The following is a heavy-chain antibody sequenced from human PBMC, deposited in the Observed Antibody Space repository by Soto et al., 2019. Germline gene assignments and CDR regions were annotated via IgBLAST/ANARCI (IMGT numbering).Heavy chain of an antibody. Sequence: ASVKVSCKVSGYTLTELSMHWVRQAPGKGLEWMGGFDPEDGETIYAQKFQGRVTMTEDTSTDTAYMELSSLRSEDTAVYYCATEVDYDILTGYNYWCQGTLISVSS. CDR1: GYTLTELS. CDR3: ATEVDYDILTGYNY. CDR2: FDPEDGET. V-gene: IGHV1-24*01. J-gene: IGHJ4*02. D-gene: IGHD3-9*01.